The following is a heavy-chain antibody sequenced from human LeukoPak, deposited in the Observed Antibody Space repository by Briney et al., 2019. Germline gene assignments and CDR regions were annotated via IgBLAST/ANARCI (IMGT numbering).Heavy chain of an antibody. Sequence: GRSLRLSCAASGFTFSSYGMHWVRQAPGKGLEWVAVISYDGSNKYYADSVKGRFTISRDNSKNTLYLQMNSLRAEDTAVYYCAKDSKYYDFWSGYQGPYNWFDPWGQGTLVTVSS. CDR2: ISYDGSNK. V-gene: IGHV3-30*18. CDR3: AKDSKYYDFWSGYQGPYNWFDP. D-gene: IGHD3-3*01. CDR1: GFTFSSYG. J-gene: IGHJ5*02.